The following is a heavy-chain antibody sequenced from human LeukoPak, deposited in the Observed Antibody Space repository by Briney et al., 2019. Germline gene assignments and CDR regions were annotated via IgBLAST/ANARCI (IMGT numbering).Heavy chain of an antibody. V-gene: IGHV1-3*01. Sequence: KFQGRVTITRDTSASTAYMELSSLRSEDTAVYYCARDDGSSWKGGIDYWGQGTLVTVSS. D-gene: IGHD6-13*01. J-gene: IGHJ4*02. CDR3: ARDDGSSWKGGIDY.